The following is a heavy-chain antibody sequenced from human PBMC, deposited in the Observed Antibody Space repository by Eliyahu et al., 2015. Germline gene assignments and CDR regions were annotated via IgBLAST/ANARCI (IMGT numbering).Heavy chain of an antibody. V-gene: IGHV1-46*01. J-gene: IGHJ3*02. Sequence: QVQLVQSGAEVKXPGASVKVSCKASGYTFTSYYXHWVRQAPGQGLEWMGIINPSGGSTSYAQKFQGRVTMTRDTSTSTVYMELSSLRSEDTAVYYCARARNIGDAFDIWGQGTMVTVSS. D-gene: IGHD2/OR15-2a*01. CDR1: GYTFTSYY. CDR2: INPSGGST. CDR3: ARARNIGDAFDI.